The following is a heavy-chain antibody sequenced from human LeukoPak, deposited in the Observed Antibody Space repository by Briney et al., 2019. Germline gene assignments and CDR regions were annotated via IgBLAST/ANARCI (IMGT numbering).Heavy chain of an antibody. D-gene: IGHD6-19*01. V-gene: IGHV3-33*01. J-gene: IGHJ4*02. CDR3: ARDAGGGQRIGRQWLVTGYFDY. Sequence: LSLTCAISGASISSTNWWIWVRQPPGKGLEWVAVIWYDGSNKYYADSVKGRFTISRDNSKNTLYLQMNSLRAEDTAVYYCARDAGGGQRIGRQWLVTGYFDYWGQGTLVTVSS. CDR2: IWYDGSNK. CDR1: GASISSTNW.